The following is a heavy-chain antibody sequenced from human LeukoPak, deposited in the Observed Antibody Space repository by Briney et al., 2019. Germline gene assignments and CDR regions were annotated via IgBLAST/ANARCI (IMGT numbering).Heavy chain of an antibody. J-gene: IGHJ4*02. CDR3: ASLMRGYSGYDWAYYFDY. CDR2: IYYTGST. CDR1: GGSISSGAYY. V-gene: IGHV4-39*07. Sequence: SETLSLTCTVSGGSISSGAYYWGWIRQPPGKGLEWIGAIYYTGSTYYNPSLKSRVTISVDTSQNQFSLKLSSVTAADTAVYYCASLMRGYSGYDWAYYFDYWGQGTLVTVSS. D-gene: IGHD5-12*01.